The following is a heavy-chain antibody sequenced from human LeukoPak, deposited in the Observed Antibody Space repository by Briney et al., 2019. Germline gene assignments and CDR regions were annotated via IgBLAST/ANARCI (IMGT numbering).Heavy chain of an antibody. CDR1: GFTFSAFG. D-gene: IGHD4-17*01. Sequence: GGSLRLSCAASGFTFSAFGVHWGREAPGKGLEWVAAIWYNGTNKYYGDSVKGRFTISRDNSKSTVYLQMNSLRPEDTAVYYCAKFFSVTTSYYNGMDVWGQGTTVTVSS. CDR2: IWYNGTNK. V-gene: IGHV3-30*02. J-gene: IGHJ6*02. CDR3: AKFFSVTTSYYNGMDV.